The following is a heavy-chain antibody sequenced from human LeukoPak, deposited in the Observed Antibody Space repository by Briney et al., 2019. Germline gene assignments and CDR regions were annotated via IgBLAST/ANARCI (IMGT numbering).Heavy chain of an antibody. CDR2: ISGSGGST. Sequence: GGSLRLSCAASGFTFSSYGMSWVRQAPGKGLEWVSAISGSGGSTYYADSVKGRFTISRDNSKNTLFLQMNSLRAEDTAVYYCAKGGEVSSWYKRLKLYFDYWGQGTLVTVSS. CDR3: AKGGEVSSWYKRLKLYFDY. D-gene: IGHD6-13*01. V-gene: IGHV3-23*01. CDR1: GFTFSSYG. J-gene: IGHJ4*02.